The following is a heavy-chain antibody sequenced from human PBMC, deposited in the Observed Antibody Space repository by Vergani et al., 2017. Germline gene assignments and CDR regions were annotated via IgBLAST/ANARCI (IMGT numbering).Heavy chain of an antibody. V-gene: IGHV4-39*01. J-gene: IGHJ5*02. D-gene: IGHD6-19*01. CDR2: IYYSGIT. Sequence: QLQLQESGPGLVKPSATLSLTCSVSGASIRTSNYYWGCIRQPPGKVLEWISSIYYSGITYYNPSLKIRVTISVDTSKNQFSLKLGSVTAADTAVYFCARHSTVEWLVKLGWIDPWGQGILVTVSS. CDR3: ARHSTVEWLVKLGWIDP. CDR1: GASIRTSNYY.